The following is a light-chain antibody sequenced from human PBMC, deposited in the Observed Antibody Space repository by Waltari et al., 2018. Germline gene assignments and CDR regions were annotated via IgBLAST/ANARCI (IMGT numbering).Light chain of an antibody. V-gene: IGKV1-8*01. CDR3: QQYYSYPLT. CDR2: AGS. J-gene: IGKJ4*01. Sequence: AIRMTQSPSSFSASTGDRVTITCRASQGISSYLAWYQQQPGKAPKVLIYAGSTLQSGVPSRFRGSGSGTDFTLTIRCLQSEDFAIYYCQQYYSYPLTFGGGTRVEIK. CDR1: QGISSY.